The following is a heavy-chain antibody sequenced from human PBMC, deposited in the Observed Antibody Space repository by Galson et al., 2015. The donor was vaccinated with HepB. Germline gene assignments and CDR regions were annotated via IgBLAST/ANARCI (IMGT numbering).Heavy chain of an antibody. D-gene: IGHD3-3*01. J-gene: IGHJ4*02. Sequence: TLSLTCTVSGVSINNNHFYWGWIRQPPGKGLDWIGNIYFSGSTYYNPSLRSRVTISADTSKRQFSLKLSSVTAADTAVYYCARAPESDFWSGSYGGFDYWGQGTLVTVS. V-gene: IGHV4-39*01. CDR2: IYFSGST. CDR1: GVSINNNHFY. CDR3: ARAPESDFWSGSYGGFDY.